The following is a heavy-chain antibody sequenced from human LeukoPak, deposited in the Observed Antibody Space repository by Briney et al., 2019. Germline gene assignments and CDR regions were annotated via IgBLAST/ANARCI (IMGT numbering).Heavy chain of an antibody. Sequence: ASVKVSCKASGYTFTSYYMHWVRQAPGQGLEWMGIINPSGGSTSYAQKFQGRVTMTRDTSTSTVYMELSSLRSGDTAVYYCARVGGPGGGAFDIWGQGTMVTVSS. D-gene: IGHD3-10*01. CDR1: GYTFTSYY. V-gene: IGHV1-46*01. CDR2: INPSGGST. J-gene: IGHJ3*02. CDR3: ARVGGPGGGAFDI.